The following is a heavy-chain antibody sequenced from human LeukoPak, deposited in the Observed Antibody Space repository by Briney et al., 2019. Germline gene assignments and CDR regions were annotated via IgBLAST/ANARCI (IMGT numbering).Heavy chain of an antibody. D-gene: IGHD6-13*01. J-gene: IGHJ4*02. Sequence: AGGSLRLSCAASGFTFSSYAMSWVRQAPGKGLEWVSAISGSGGSTYYADSVKGRFTISRDNSKNTLYLQMNSLRAEDTAIYYCAKGAAAVTLNDYWGQGTLVTVSS. V-gene: IGHV3-23*01. CDR3: AKGAAAVTLNDY. CDR1: GFTFSSYA. CDR2: ISGSGGST.